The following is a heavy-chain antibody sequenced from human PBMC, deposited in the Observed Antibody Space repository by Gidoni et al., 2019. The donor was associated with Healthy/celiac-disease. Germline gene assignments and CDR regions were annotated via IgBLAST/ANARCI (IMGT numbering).Heavy chain of an antibody. CDR3: ATDGVSYGSGSYFDY. D-gene: IGHD3-10*01. Sequence: QVQLVQPGAEVKKPGASVKVSCKVSGYTLTELCMHWGRQAPGKGLEWMGGFDPEGGETIEAQKFQGRVTMTEDTSTDTAYMELSSLRSEDTAVYYCATDGVSYGSGSYFDYWGQGTLVTVSS. CDR2: FDPEGGET. J-gene: IGHJ4*02. V-gene: IGHV1-24*01. CDR1: GYTLTELC.